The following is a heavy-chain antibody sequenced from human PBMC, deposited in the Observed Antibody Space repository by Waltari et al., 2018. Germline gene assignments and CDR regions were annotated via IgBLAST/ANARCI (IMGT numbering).Heavy chain of an antibody. V-gene: IGHV3-11*01. CDR1: GFSFAYHY. Sequence: QEQLLDSGGDLVMPGGSLQLPCVARGFSFAYHYMSWIRQSPGKGLEWVSYIGTGGGSIYYADSVMGRFTISRDNTKNSLYLQMDYLEPEDTAIYYCAADNGYGDYGFVAYWGQGTMVTVSS. J-gene: IGHJ4*02. CDR3: AADNGYGDYGFVAY. CDR2: IGTGGGSI. D-gene: IGHD4-17*01.